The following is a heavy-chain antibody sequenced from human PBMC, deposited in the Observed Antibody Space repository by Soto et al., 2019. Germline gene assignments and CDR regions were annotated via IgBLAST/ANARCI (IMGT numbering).Heavy chain of an antibody. D-gene: IGHD6-19*01. CDR2: ISYDGSNK. CDR1: GFTFSSYA. V-gene: IGHV3-30-3*01. Sequence: GGSLRLSCAASGFTFSSYAMHWVRQAPGKGLEWVAVISYDGSNKYYADSVKGRFTISRDNSKNTLYLQMNSLRAEDTAVYYCAKGTSEVAGWGRYYYYGMDVWGQGTTVTVSS. J-gene: IGHJ6*02. CDR3: AKGTSEVAGWGRYYYYGMDV.